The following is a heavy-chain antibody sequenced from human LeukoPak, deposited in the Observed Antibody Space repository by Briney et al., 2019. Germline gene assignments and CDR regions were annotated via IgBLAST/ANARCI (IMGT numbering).Heavy chain of an antibody. J-gene: IGHJ4*02. CDR1: GFTFSNSW. Sequence: PGGSLRLSCAASGFTFSNSWMSWVRQAPGKGLEWVANIKRDGSEEYYVDSVKGRFTISRDNAKSSLFLQMNSLRADDTAVYYCEGSAGYWGQGTLVTVPS. CDR3: EGSAGY. CDR2: IKRDGSEE. V-gene: IGHV3-7*01.